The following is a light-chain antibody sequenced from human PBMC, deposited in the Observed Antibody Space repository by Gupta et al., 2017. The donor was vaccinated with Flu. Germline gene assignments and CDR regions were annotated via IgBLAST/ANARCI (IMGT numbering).Light chain of an antibody. CDR2: AAS. CDR1: QSVSNNY. CDR3: HQYGTSPRS. V-gene: IGKV3-20*01. J-gene: IGKJ3*01. Sequence: DIVLTQSPGTLSLSPGERATLSCRASQSVSNNYLAWYQQKPGQAPRLLVYAASSRATGIPDRFSGGGSGTDFTLTISRLEPEDLAVYYCHQYGTSPRSFGPGTKVEIK.